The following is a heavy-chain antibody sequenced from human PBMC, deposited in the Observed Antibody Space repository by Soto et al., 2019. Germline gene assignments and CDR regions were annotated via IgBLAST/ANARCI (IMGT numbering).Heavy chain of an antibody. CDR3: ARDRGGPYYDFWSGPMSPYYYYGMDV. Sequence: PGGSLRLSCAASGFTFSSYWMSWVRQAPGKGLEWVANIKQDGSEKYYVDSVKGRFTISRDNAKNSLYLQMNSLRAEDTAVYYCARDRGGPYYDFWSGPMSPYYYYGMDVWGQGATVTVS. V-gene: IGHV3-7*03. J-gene: IGHJ6*02. CDR1: GFTFSSYW. CDR2: IKQDGSEK. D-gene: IGHD3-3*01.